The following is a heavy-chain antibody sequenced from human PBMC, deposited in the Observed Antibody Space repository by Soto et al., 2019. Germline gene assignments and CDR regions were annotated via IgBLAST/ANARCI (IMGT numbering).Heavy chain of an antibody. CDR1: GGSVRTGGYS. CDR2: IYHSGST. D-gene: IGHD1-1*01. Sequence: SETLSLTCAVSGGSVRTGGYSWSWIRQPPGKGLEWIGYIYHSGSTFYNPSLRSRVTISVDRSKNQFSLKLTSVTAADTAVYYCARYGGGTAAFDYWGQGTLVTVSS. J-gene: IGHJ4*02. V-gene: IGHV4-30-2*01. CDR3: ARYGGGTAAFDY.